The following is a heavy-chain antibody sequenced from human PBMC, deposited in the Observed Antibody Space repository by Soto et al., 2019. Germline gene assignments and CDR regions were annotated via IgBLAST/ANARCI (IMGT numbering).Heavy chain of an antibody. CDR1: GGSISSSSYY. CDR2: IYYSEST. J-gene: IGHJ5*02. V-gene: IGHV4-39*01. Sequence: HLQLQESGPGLVNPSETLSLTCTVSGGSISSSSYYWGWIRQPPGKGLEWIGSIYYSESTYYNPSLKRRVTIAADTSKIQFSLKPSSVTAADTAVYYCARTRAVWFDPWGQGTLVTVSS. D-gene: IGHD6-19*01. CDR3: ARTRAVWFDP.